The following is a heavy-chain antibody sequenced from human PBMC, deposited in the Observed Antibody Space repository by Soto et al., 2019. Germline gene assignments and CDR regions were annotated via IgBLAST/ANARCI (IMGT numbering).Heavy chain of an antibody. V-gene: IGHV3-73*01. J-gene: IGHJ5*02. CDR2: IRSKGHNYAT. D-gene: IGHD3-16*01. CDR3: TRDLFSYDYSGILWFDP. Sequence: PVGSLRLACAASGFAFSGSAMYWVRQASGEGPEWVGRIRSKGHNYATEYAASVKGRFTISRDDSKNTAYLQMNSLQTEDTAVYYCTRDLFSYDYSGILWFDPWGQGTLVTVSS. CDR1: GFAFSGSA.